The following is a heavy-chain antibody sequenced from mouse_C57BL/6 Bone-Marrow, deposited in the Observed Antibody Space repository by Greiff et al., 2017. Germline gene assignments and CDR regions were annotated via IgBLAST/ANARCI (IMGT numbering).Heavy chain of an antibody. Sequence: EVQVVESGGGLVKPGGSLKLSCAASGFTFSDYGMHWVRQAPEKGLEWVAYISSGSSTIYYADTVKGRFTISRDNAKNTLFMQMTSLRSEDTAMYYCARYYGSSFDYWGQGTTLTGSS. D-gene: IGHD1-1*01. CDR1: GFTFSDYG. CDR2: ISSGSSTI. CDR3: ARYYGSSFDY. V-gene: IGHV5-17*01. J-gene: IGHJ2*01.